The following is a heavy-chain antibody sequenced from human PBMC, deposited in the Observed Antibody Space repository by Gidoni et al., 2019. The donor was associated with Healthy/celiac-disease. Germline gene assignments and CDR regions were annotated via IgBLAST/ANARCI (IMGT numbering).Heavy chain of an antibody. Sequence: QMQLVQSGPEVKKPGTSVKVSCKASGFTFTSSAVQWVRQARGQRLEWIGWIVVGSGNTNYAQKFQERVTITRDMSTSTAYMELSSLRSEDTAVYYCAADYYGSGSNHYHYGMDVWGQGTTVTVSS. CDR3: AADYYGSGSNHYHYGMDV. V-gene: IGHV1-58*01. D-gene: IGHD3-10*01. CDR1: GFTFTSSA. J-gene: IGHJ6*02. CDR2: IVVGSGNT.